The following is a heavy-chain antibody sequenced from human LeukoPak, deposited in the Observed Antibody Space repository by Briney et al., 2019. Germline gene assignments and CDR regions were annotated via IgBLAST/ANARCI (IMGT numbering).Heavy chain of an antibody. J-gene: IGHJ4*02. D-gene: IGHD3-22*01. CDR1: GFTVSSNS. Sequence: GGSLRLSCTVSGFTVSSNSMSWVRQAPGKGLEWVSFIYSGGSTHYSDPVKGRFTISRDNSKNTLYLQMNSLRAEDTAVYYCARRAGDYSHPYDYWGQGTLVTVS. V-gene: IGHV3-53*01. CDR2: IYSGGST. CDR3: ARRAGDYSHPYDY.